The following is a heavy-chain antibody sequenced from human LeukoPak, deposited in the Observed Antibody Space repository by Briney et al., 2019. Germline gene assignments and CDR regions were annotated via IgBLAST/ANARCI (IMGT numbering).Heavy chain of an antibody. J-gene: IGHJ4*02. Sequence: MSSETLSLTCAVYGGSFSGYYWSWLRQPPGKALEWIGYIYYTGSAYYNPSLGGRVTLSVDTSKNQFSVKLSSVTAADTAVYYCARSQNYYGSGDYWGQGTLVTVSS. CDR3: ARSQNYYGSGDY. V-gene: IGHV4-59*01. CDR2: IYYTGSA. CDR1: GGSFSGYY. D-gene: IGHD3-10*01.